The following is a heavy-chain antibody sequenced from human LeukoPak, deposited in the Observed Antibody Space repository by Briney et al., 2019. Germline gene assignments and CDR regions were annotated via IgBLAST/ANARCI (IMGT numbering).Heavy chain of an antibody. CDR1: GGSISSHY. Sequence: SETLSLTCTVSGGSISSHYWSWIRQPAGKGLEWIGYIYYSGSTDYNPSLKTRVTISVDTSKNQFSLKLNPVTAADTPVYYCARTTEEYYGSGKFRKYYAYFYYMDVWGKGTTVTVS. J-gene: IGHJ6*03. CDR3: ARTTEEYYGSGKFRKYYAYFYYMDV. D-gene: IGHD3-10*01. CDR2: IYYSGST. V-gene: IGHV4-59*11.